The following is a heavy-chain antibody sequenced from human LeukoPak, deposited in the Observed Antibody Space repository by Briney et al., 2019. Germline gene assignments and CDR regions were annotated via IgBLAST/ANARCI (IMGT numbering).Heavy chain of an antibody. CDR2: ISSSGKSI. V-gene: IGHV3-48*03. J-gene: IGHJ5*01. CDR3: ARGGSVASTNWFDS. CDR1: EFSFSIYE. D-gene: IGHD1-26*01. Sequence: GGSLRLSCAASEFSFSIYEMNWVRQTPGKGLEWLSYISSSGKSIYYADSVKGRFTISRDNAKNSVYLQMNSLRVEDTAVYYCARGGSVASTNWFDSWGQGTLATVSS.